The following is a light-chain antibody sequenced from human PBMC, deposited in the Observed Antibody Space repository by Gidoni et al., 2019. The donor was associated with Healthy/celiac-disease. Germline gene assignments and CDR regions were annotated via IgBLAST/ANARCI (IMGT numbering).Light chain of an antibody. Sequence: GQSVTISCTGTSSDVGGYNYVSWYQQHPGKAPKLMIYEVSKRPSGVPDRFPGSKSGNTASLTVSGLQAEDEADYYCSSYAGSNIVVFGGGTKLTVL. CDR3: SSYAGSNIVV. CDR2: EVS. V-gene: IGLV2-8*01. CDR1: SSDVGGYNY. J-gene: IGLJ2*01.